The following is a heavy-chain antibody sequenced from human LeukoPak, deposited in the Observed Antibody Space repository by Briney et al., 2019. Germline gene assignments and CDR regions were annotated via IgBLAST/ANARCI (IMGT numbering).Heavy chain of an antibody. CDR2: ISYDGSNK. J-gene: IGHJ4*02. Sequence: PGGSLRLSCAASGFTFSSYAMHWVRQAPGKGLEWVAVISYDGSNKYYADSVKGRFTISRDNSKNTLYLQMNSPRAEDTAVYYCARDSTNFDYWGQGTLVTVSS. CDR1: GFTFSSYA. CDR3: ARDSTNFDY. V-gene: IGHV3-30*01. D-gene: IGHD2-2*01.